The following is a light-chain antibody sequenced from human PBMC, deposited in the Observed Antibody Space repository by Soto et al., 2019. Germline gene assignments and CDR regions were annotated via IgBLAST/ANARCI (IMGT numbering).Light chain of an antibody. J-gene: IGLJ1*01. Sequence: QSALTQPASVSGSPGQSITISCTGTSSDVGGYNFVSWYQQHPGKAPKFLIYDVSNRPSGASTRFSGSKSGNTASLTISGLQAEDEADYYCSSYTDSSPPLLGTGTKAT. CDR3: SSYTDSSPPL. V-gene: IGLV2-14*03. CDR1: SSDVGGYNF. CDR2: DVS.